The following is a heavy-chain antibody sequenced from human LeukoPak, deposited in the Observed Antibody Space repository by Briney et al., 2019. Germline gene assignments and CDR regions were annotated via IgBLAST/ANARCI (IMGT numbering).Heavy chain of an antibody. D-gene: IGHD1-26*01. CDR3: ARDKIVGATYFDY. Sequence: GGSLRLSCAASGFTFSSYWMSWVRQAPGKGLEWVANIKQDGSEKYYVESVKGRFTISRDNAKNSLYLQMNSLRVEDTAVYYCARDKIVGATYFDYWGQGTLVTVSS. J-gene: IGHJ4*02. V-gene: IGHV3-7*01. CDR1: GFTFSSYW. CDR2: IKQDGSEK.